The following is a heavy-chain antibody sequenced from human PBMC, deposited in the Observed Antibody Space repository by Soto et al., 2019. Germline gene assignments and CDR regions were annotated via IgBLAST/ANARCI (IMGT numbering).Heavy chain of an antibody. CDR1: GYSFTSYW. CDR2: IDPSDSYI. Sequence: GESLKISCQGSGYSFTSYWISWVRQMPGKGLEWMGRIDPSDSYISYSPSFQGHVTISIDKFNTTAYLQWSTLKASDTAVYFCARRLGKANYGRDVWGQGTTGTVS. D-gene: IGHD1-26*01. J-gene: IGHJ6*02. V-gene: IGHV5-10-1*01. CDR3: ARRLGKANYGRDV.